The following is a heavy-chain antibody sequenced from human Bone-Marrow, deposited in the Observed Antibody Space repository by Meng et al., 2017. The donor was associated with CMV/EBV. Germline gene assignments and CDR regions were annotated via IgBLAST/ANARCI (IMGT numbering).Heavy chain of an antibody. CDR2: INPNSGGT. Sequence: ASVKVSCKASGYTFTGYYMHWVRQAPGQGLEWMGWINPNSGGTNYAQKFQGRVTMTRDTPISTAYMELSRLRSDDTAVYYCARDGSSWPGAFDYWGQGTLVTVSS. CDR1: GYTFTGYY. J-gene: IGHJ4*02. V-gene: IGHV1-2*02. CDR3: ARDGSSWPGAFDY. D-gene: IGHD6-13*01.